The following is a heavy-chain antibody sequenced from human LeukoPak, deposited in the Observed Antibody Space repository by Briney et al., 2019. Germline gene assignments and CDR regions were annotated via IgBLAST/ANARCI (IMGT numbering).Heavy chain of an antibody. CDR1: GASISRTSYN. J-gene: IGHJ4*02. V-gene: IGHV4-39*01. CDR2: IYFSGST. D-gene: IGHD3-22*01. CDR3: ASQAVVLMTYIDF. Sequence: PSETLSLTCTVSGASISRTSYNWGWIRQPPGKGLEWIGSIYFSGSTYYNPSLKSRVTISVDTSKNQFSLRLSFVTAADTAVYYCASQAVVLMTYIDFWGQGTLVTVSS.